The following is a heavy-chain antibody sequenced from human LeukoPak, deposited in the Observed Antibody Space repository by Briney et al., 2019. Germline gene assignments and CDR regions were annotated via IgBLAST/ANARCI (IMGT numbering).Heavy chain of an antibody. Sequence: SETLSLTCAVYGGSFSGYYWSWIRQPPGQGLEWIGEINNSGSTNYNPSLKSRVTITVETSTNQFSLKLRSVTAADTAVYYCGRVFVDYITGTKNDAFDIWGQGTMVTVSS. CDR1: GGSFSGYY. CDR3: GRVFVDYITGTKNDAFDI. J-gene: IGHJ3*02. CDR2: INNSGST. D-gene: IGHD1-7*01. V-gene: IGHV4-34*01.